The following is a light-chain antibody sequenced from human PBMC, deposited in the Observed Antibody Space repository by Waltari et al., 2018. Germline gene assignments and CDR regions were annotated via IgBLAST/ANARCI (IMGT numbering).Light chain of an antibody. CDR3: QQFHSLPYT. Sequence: DIQMTQSPSSLSASGGDRVTFTCQATQDITTSLSWFQQKPGEAPRLLIYDASTLQPGVPSRFSGTGSATGFSLTITSLQLDDSATYYCQQFHSLPYTFARGTKLHIK. CDR2: DAS. CDR1: QDITTS. J-gene: IGKJ2*01. V-gene: IGKV1-33*01.